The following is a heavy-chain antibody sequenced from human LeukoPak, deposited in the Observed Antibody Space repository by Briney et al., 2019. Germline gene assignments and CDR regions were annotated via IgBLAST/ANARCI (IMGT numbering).Heavy chain of an antibody. CDR2: IYTSGST. V-gene: IGHV4-4*07. D-gene: IGHD6-13*01. CDR1: GDSISSYY. Sequence: SETLSLTCTVSGDSISSYYWSWIRQPAGKGLEWIGRIYTSGSTNYTPSLKRRVTMSVDTSKNQFSLKLNSVTAADTAVYYCAREVEAAGRGSDYWGQGTLVTVSS. J-gene: IGHJ4*02. CDR3: AREVEAAGRGSDY.